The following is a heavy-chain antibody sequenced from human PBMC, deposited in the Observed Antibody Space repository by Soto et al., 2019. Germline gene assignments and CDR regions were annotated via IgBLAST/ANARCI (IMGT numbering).Heavy chain of an antibody. CDR2: ISAYDGNT. Sequence: QVQLVQSGAEVKKPGASGKVSCKASGYTFTSYGISWVRQAPGRGLGWIGWISAYDGNTNYAQKLQGRVTMTTDTSTSTAYMELRSLRSVDTAVYYCAIGGDFKTPLYYWGQGTLVTVSS. CDR3: AIGGDFKTPLYY. CDR1: GYTFTSYG. D-gene: IGHD3-10*01. V-gene: IGHV1-18*01. J-gene: IGHJ4*02.